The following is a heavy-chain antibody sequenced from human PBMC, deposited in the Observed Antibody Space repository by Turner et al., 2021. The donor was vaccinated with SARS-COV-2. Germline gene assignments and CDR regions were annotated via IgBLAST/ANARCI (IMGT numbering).Heavy chain of an antibody. Sequence: QVQLQESGPGLVKLSETLSLTCTVSGGSISTYYWCWIRQPPGKGLECIGYIYYNGSTNYNPSLKSRVTISVDTSKNQFSLKLSSVTAADTAVYYCARRGAYTSGYPLWGQGTLVTVSS. CDR1: GGSISTYY. CDR2: IYYNGST. J-gene: IGHJ4*02. V-gene: IGHV4-59*08. CDR3: ARRGAYTSGYPL. D-gene: IGHD3-22*01.